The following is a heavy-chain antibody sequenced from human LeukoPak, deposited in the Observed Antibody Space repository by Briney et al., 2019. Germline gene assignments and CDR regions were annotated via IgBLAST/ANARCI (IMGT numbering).Heavy chain of an antibody. D-gene: IGHD1-26*01. Sequence: PSETLSLTCCVCGGPISSYLWNLVRQPPGKGPELDGDIYSKGSTNYNPSLQSRVTISVHTSKTQFSPKLSSVTAADTALYYCAREIQGAGNWFDPWGQGTLVTVSS. CDR3: AREIQGAGNWFDP. CDR1: GGPISSYL. V-gene: IGHV4-4*08. J-gene: IGHJ5*02. CDR2: IYSKGST.